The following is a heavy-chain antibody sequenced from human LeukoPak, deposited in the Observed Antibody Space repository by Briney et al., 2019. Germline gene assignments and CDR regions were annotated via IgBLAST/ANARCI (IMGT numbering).Heavy chain of an antibody. CDR1: GFTFSNYG. CDR2: IRFDGTDT. D-gene: IGHD6-19*01. J-gene: IGHJ4*02. Sequence: GGSLRLSCLASGFTFSNYGMHWVRQAPGKGLEWVALIRFDGTDTYYADSVKGRFTISRDNSKKTLYLQMNSLRAEDTAVYYCARISLESSGWYSLDYWGQGTLVTVSS. V-gene: IGHV3-33*01. CDR3: ARISLESSGWYSLDY.